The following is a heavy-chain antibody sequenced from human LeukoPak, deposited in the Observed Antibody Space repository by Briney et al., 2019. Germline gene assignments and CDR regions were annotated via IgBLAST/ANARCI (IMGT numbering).Heavy chain of an antibody. V-gene: IGHV1-18*01. Sequence: ASVKVSCKASGYTFTSYGISWARQAPGQGLEWMGWISAYNGNTNYAQKLQGRVTMTTDTSTSTAYMELRSLRSDDTAVYYCARVPDSPQSSGSYYSGTYYYYYMDVWGKGTTVTVSS. J-gene: IGHJ6*03. CDR2: ISAYNGNT. D-gene: IGHD3-10*01. CDR1: GYTFTSYG. CDR3: ARVPDSPQSSGSYYSGTYYYYYMDV.